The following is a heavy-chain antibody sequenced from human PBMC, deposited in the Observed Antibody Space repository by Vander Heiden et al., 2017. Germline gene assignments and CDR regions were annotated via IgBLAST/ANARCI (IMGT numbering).Heavy chain of an antibody. J-gene: IGHJ4*02. D-gene: IGHD1-26*01. CDR2: ISSSGSTK. CDR1: GFTFRTYS. CDR3: AMVKGGASVGYYFDF. V-gene: IGHV3-48*02. Sequence: EEQLVESAGGLVQPGGSLRLSCAASGFTFRTYSMAWVRQAPGKGLEWVSYISSSGSTKNYADSVKGRLTISRDNAKNSLYIEVSRLRDEDTAVYYCAMVKGGASVGYYFDFWGQGTMVTVYS.